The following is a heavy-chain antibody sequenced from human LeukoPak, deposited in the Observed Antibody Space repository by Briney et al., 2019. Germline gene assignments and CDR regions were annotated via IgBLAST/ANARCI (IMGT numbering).Heavy chain of an antibody. CDR1: GYTFTGYY. CDR2: IDPNGGGT. D-gene: IGHD4-23*01. Sequence: ASVNVSCMASGYTFTGYYINWVRPAPGQGLAWMGWIDPNGGGTNYAQKFQGRVTMTRDTSTSTVYMELSSLRSEDTAVYYCARALDFGGNDFDYWGQGTLVTVSS. CDR3: ARALDFGGNDFDY. J-gene: IGHJ4*02. V-gene: IGHV1-2*02.